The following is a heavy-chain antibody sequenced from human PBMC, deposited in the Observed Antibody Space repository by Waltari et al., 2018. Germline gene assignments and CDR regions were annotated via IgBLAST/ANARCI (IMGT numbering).Heavy chain of an antibody. CDR1: GFTFSSYG. J-gene: IGHJ4*02. CDR2: IRYDGSNK. D-gene: IGHD2-21*01. Sequence: QVQLVESGGGVVQPGGSLRLSCAASGFTFSSYGMHWVRQAPGKGLEWVALIRYDGSNKYYADSVKGRFTISRDNSKNTLYLQMNSLRAEDTAVYYCAKDRGVVIAIPFDYWGQGTLVTVSS. V-gene: IGHV3-30*02. CDR3: AKDRGVVIAIPFDY.